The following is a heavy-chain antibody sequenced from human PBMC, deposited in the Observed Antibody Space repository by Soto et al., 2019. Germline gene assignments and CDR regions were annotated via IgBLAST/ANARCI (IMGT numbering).Heavy chain of an antibody. CDR1: GGSISSSNW. CDR2: IYHSGST. CDR3: ARVLPHPLYYYYYMDV. J-gene: IGHJ6*03. V-gene: IGHV4-4*02. Sequence: SETLSLTCAVSGGSISSSNWWSWVRQPPGKGLEWIGEIYHSGSTNYNPSLKSRVTISVDKSKNQFSLKLSSVTAADTAVYYCARVLPHPLYYYYYMDVWGKGTTVTVSS.